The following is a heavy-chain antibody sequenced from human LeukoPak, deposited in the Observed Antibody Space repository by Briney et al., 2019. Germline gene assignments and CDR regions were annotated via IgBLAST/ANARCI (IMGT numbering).Heavy chain of an antibody. V-gene: IGHV4-34*01. CDR2: INHSGST. J-gene: IGHJ5*02. CDR3: ARHGSSTMVRGVIENWFDP. CDR1: GGSFSGYY. Sequence: SETLSLTCVVYGGSFSGYYWSWIRQPPGKGLEWIGEINHSGSTNYNPSLKSRVTISVDTSKNQFPLKLSSVTAADTAVYYCARHGSSTMVRGVIENWFDPWGQGTLVTVSS. D-gene: IGHD3-10*01.